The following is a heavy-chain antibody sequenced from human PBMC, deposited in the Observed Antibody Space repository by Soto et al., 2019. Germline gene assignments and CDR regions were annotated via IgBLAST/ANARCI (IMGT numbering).Heavy chain of an antibody. CDR1: GFTFSSYG. Sequence: QVQLVESGGGVVQPGRSLRLSCAASGFTFSSYGMHWVRQAPGKGLEWVAVISYDGSNEFYADSVKGRFTISRDNSKNTLYLQMNSLRAEDTAVYYCAKDHNDQLVHYFDYWGQGTLVTVSS. D-gene: IGHD6-6*01. CDR3: AKDHNDQLVHYFDY. V-gene: IGHV3-30*18. J-gene: IGHJ4*02. CDR2: ISYDGSNE.